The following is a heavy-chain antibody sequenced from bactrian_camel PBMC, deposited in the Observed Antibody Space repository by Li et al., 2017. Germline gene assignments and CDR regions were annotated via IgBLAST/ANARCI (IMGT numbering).Heavy chain of an antibody. CDR3: ASLSTWFIPLDY. Sequence: HVQLVESGGGSVQAGGSLRLSCGYTYNEGDMAWFRQAPGKEREGVAAIDSTGSANYADSVKGRFTISKDNAKNTLYLQLNSLKTEDTGMYYCASLSTWFIPLDYWGQGTQVTVS. D-gene: IGHD6*01. CDR1: YTYNEGD. V-gene: IGHV3S53*01. J-gene: IGHJ4*01. CDR2: IDSTGSA.